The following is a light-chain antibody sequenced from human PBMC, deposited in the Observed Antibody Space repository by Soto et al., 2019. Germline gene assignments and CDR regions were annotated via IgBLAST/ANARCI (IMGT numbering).Light chain of an antibody. CDR2: AAS. V-gene: IGKV1-39*01. Sequence: DIQMTQSPSSLSASVGDRVTITCRASQSISNYLNWYQQRPGKAPNLLIYAASSMISGVPSRFSGSGSGTDFTLTITSLRPEDFATYYCQQSYHTSWTFSQGTKVEI. CDR1: QSISNY. CDR3: QQSYHTSWT. J-gene: IGKJ1*01.